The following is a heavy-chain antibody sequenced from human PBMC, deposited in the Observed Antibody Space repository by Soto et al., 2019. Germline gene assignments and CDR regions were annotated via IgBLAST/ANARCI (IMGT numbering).Heavy chain of an antibody. V-gene: IGHV2-5*02. CDR3: AHSRCGGDCLQSYSSHYHYGMDV. J-gene: IGHJ6*02. CDR1: GFSLSTSGVG. D-gene: IGHD2-21*02. Sequence: QITLKESGPPLVKPTQTLTLTCTFSGFSLSTSGVGVGWIRQPPGKALEWLALIYWDNDKRYSPSLKSRLTITKDTSKNQVVLTVTNVDPVDTATYYCAHSRCGGDCLQSYSSHYHYGMDVWGQGTTVTVSS. CDR2: IYWDNDK.